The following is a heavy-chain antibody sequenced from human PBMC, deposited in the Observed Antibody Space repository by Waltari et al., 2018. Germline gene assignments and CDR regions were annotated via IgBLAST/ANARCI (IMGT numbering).Heavy chain of an antibody. V-gene: IGHV4-39*01. Sequence: QLQLQASGPGLVKPSETLSLTCTVSGGSISSSSYYWGWIRQPPGKGLEWIGSIYYSGGTYYNPSLKSRVTISVDTSKNQFSLKLSSVTAADTAVYYCARPLPGISRYYYYGMDVWGQGTTVTVSS. D-gene: IGHD6-13*01. CDR2: IYYSGGT. CDR1: GGSISSSSYY. J-gene: IGHJ6*02. CDR3: ARPLPGISRYYYYGMDV.